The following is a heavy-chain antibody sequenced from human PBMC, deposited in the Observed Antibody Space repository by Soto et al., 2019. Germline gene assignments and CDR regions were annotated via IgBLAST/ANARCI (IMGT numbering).Heavy chain of an antibody. CDR3: ARDQGGSLLSTWFDI. CDR2: VLPLYNKA. V-gene: IGHV1-69*14. Sequence: VQLTQSEAQLKQPGSSMKVSCQTSGYNFDLYSLNWVRQVPGLRPEWLGGVLPLYNKAIYPPQFQGRVTINADSSTKTVSLKMTSLRSDDSGIYFCARDQGGSLLSTWFDIWGPGTPVTVS. J-gene: IGHJ5*02. D-gene: IGHD1-26*01. CDR1: GYNFDLYS.